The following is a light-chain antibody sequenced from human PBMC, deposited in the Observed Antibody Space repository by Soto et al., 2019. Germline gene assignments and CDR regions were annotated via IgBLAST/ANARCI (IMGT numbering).Light chain of an antibody. CDR3: MQGSHWPTT. V-gene: IGKV2-30*02. Sequence: EVVMTQSPLSLPVTLGQPATISCRSSQGLVHSDGNTYLSWFQQRPGQSPRRLIYKISNRDSGVPDRFSGSGSGTDFTLKISRVEAEDIGVYYCMQGSHWPTTFGQGTKVDIK. CDR2: KIS. J-gene: IGKJ1*01. CDR1: QGLVHSDGNTY.